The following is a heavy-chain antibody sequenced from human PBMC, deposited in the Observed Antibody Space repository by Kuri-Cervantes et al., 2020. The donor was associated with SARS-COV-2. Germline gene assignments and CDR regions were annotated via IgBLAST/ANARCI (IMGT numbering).Heavy chain of an antibody. CDR1: GFTFSSYD. CDR2: IGTAGDT. D-gene: IGHD3-10*01. J-gene: IGHJ6*03. CDR3: ARSIWFGEGYYYMDV. Sequence: GESLKISCAACGFTFSSYDMHWVRQATGEGLEWVSAIGTAGDTYYPGSVKGQFTISRENAKNSLYLQMNSLRAEDTAVYYCARSIWFGEGYYYMDVWGEGTTVTVSS. V-gene: IGHV3-13*03.